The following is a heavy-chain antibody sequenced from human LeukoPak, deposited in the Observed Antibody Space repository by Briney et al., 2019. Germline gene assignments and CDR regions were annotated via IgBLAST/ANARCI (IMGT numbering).Heavy chain of an antibody. V-gene: IGHV4-34*09. CDR1: GGSFSGYY. CDR3: ASGWSSGWYYFDY. Sequence: SETLSLTCAVYGGSFSGYYWSWIRQPPGKGLEWIGYIYYSGSAYYNPSLKSRVTISVDTSKNQFSLKLSSVTAADTAVYYCASGWSSGWYYFDYWGQGTLVTVSS. J-gene: IGHJ4*02. D-gene: IGHD6-19*01. CDR2: IYYSGSA.